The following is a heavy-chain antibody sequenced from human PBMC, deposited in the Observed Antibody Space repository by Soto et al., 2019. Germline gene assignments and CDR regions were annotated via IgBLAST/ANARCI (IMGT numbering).Heavy chain of an antibody. Sequence: EVQLVESGGGLVQPGGSLRLSCAASGFTFSTYWMSWVRQAPGKGLEWVANIKHDGSEKYYVDSMKGRFTISRDNAKSSLYLQMNSLRAEDTAVYYCARGLNYYDGSGYYYGGVYWGQGTLVTVSS. CDR2: IKHDGSEK. V-gene: IGHV3-7*01. D-gene: IGHD3-22*01. CDR3: ARGLNYYDGSGYYYGGVY. CDR1: GFTFSTYW. J-gene: IGHJ4*02.